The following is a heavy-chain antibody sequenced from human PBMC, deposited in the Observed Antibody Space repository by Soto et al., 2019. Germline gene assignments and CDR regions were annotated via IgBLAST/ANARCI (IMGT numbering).Heavy chain of an antibody. J-gene: IGHJ3*02. CDR1: GFTFSDYY. D-gene: IGHD6-19*01. CDR2: ISSSGSTI. CDR3: ASCSGWYEAEAFVM. V-gene: IGHV3-11*01. Sequence: GGSLIVSRAASGFTFSDYYMSWIRQAPGKGLEWVSYISSSGSTIYYADSVKGRFTISRDNAKNSLYLQMNSLRAEDTATYFCASCSGWYEAEAFVMSGPAPMVTV.